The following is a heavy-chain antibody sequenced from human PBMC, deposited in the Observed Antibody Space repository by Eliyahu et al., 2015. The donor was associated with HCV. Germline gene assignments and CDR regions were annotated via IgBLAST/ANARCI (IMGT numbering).Heavy chain of an antibody. CDR3: ATMTNYYDTGGFDH. J-gene: IGHJ4*02. CDR2: LYSRGTT. V-gene: IGHV3-53*02. D-gene: IGHD3-22*01. Sequence: EVQLVETGGGLIQPGGSLXLSCXVXXXTASNNYMSWVRQAPGKGLEWVSVLYSRGTTYYADSVKGRFTISRDDSNNTLYLQMNSLRVDDTALYYCATMTNYYDTGGFDHWGQGALVTVSS. CDR1: XXTASNNY.